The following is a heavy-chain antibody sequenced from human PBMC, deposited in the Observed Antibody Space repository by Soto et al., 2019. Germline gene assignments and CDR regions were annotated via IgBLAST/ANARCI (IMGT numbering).Heavy chain of an antibody. V-gene: IGHV3-33*01. J-gene: IGHJ4*02. CDR1: GLNFGNFG. Sequence: GGSLRLSCVASGLNFGNFGMHWFRQAPGKGLEWLTVISNDENIKQDSVRGRFAIARDNSKNTLYLHLTSLRAEDTAIYYCARGLRGVLDYWGQGTLVTVSS. CDR3: ARGLRGVLDY. CDR2: ISNDENIK. D-gene: IGHD5-12*01.